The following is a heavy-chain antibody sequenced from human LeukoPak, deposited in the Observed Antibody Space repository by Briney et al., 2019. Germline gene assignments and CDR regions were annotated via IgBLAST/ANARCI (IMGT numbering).Heavy chain of an antibody. CDR1: GFTFSSYW. V-gene: IGHV3-7*01. CDR3: ARAPYCSSTSCAMESDY. J-gene: IGHJ4*02. D-gene: IGHD2-2*01. CDR2: IKQDGSEK. Sequence: GGSLRLSCAASGFTFSSYWMSWVRQAPGKGLEWVANIKQDGSEKYYVDSVKGRFTISRDNAKNSLYLQMNSLRAEDTAVYYCARAPYCSSTSCAMESDYWGQGTLVTVSS.